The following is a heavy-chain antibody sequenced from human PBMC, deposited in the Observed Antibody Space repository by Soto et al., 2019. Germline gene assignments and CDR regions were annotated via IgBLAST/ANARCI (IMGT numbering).Heavy chain of an antibody. V-gene: IGHV4-39*01. CDR2: IYYSGST. CDR1: GGSISSSSYY. D-gene: IGHD1-26*01. J-gene: IGHJ5*02. Sequence: PSETLSLTCTVSGGSISSSSYYWGWIRQPPGKGLEWIGSIYYSGSTYYNPSLKSRVTISVDTSKNQFSLKLSSVTAADTAVYYCARPVSGSSEGQNNWFDPWGQGTLVTVSS. CDR3: ARPVSGSSEGQNNWFDP.